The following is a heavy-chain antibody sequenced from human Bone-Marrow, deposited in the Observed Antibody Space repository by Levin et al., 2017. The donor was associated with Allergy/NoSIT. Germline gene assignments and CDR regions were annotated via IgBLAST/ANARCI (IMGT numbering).Heavy chain of an antibody. J-gene: IGHJ5*02. CDR3: ARKKSSGWYGWFDP. D-gene: IGHD6-19*01. V-gene: IGHV4-4*02. CDR2: IYHNGSI. CDR1: GGPIISFNW. Sequence: PSETLSLTCTVSGGPIISFNWWSWVRQTPEKGLEWIGEIYHNGSIRYNPSLQSRVTISVDKSKNQLSLQLNSVTAADTAVYYCARKKSSGWYGWFDPWGQGTLVTVSP.